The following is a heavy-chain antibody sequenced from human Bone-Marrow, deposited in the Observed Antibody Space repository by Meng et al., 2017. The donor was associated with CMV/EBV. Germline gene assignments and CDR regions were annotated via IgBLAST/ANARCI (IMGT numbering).Heavy chain of an antibody. D-gene: IGHD5-18*01. CDR1: GLNFNRW. V-gene: IGHV3-7*01. CDR2: IKPDEIEI. Sequence: GGSLRLSCAASGLNFNRWTSWVRQAPGKGLEWVAMIKPDEIEIHYVDSVKGRFTISRDNAKKSLYLQMNSLRVEDTAVYFCASLDTATFPGVAHWGQGTLVTVSS. CDR3: ASLDTATFPGVAH. J-gene: IGHJ5*02.